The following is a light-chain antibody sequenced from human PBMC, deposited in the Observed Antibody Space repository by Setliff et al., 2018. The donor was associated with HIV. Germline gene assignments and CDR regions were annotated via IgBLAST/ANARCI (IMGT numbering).Light chain of an antibody. J-gene: IGLJ1*01. V-gene: IGLV3-21*04. CDR1: DIGSKS. CDR3: QVWDTSSDHPG. CDR2: YDS. Sequence: LTQPPSVSVAPGKTARITCGGNDIGSKSVHWYQQKPGQAPVLVIYYDSDRPSGIPERFSGFNSGNTATLTISRVEAGDEADYYCQVWDTSSDHPGFGTGTKGTVL.